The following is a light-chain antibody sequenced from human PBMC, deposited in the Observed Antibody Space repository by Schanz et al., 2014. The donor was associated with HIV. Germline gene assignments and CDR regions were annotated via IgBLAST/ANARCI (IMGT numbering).Light chain of an antibody. Sequence: DIVMTQSPDSLAVSLGERATINCKSSQSVLYNSNNKNYLAWYQQKPGQPPNLLIYWASTRESGVPDRFSGGGSGTDFTLTISSLQAEDVAVYYCQQYYSSPLTFGQGTKVEIK. CDR1: QSVLYNSNNKNY. V-gene: IGKV4-1*01. CDR3: QQYYSSPLT. CDR2: WAS. J-gene: IGKJ1*01.